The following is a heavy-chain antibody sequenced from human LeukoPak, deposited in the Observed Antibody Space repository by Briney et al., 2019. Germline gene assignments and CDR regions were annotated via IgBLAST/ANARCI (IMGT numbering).Heavy chain of an antibody. Sequence: PSETLSLTCTVSGGSISSYYWNWIRQPPGKGLEWIGEINHSGSTNYNPSLKSRVTISVDTSKNQFSLKLSSVTAADTAVYYCARGPHTGVNYYDSSGYYYWGQGTLVTVSS. D-gene: IGHD3-22*01. CDR1: GGSISSYY. CDR3: ARGPHTGVNYYDSSGYYY. V-gene: IGHV4-34*01. J-gene: IGHJ4*02. CDR2: INHSGST.